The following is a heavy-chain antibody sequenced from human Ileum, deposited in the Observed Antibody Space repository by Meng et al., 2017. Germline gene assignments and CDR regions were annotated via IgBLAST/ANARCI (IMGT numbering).Heavy chain of an antibody. CDR2: ISRIGNYI. Sequence: GESLKISCVASGFDFSTYAIHWVRQAPGKGLEWVSSISRIGNYIYYADSLRGRFTISRDNAKNSLYLQMNSLRADDTAIYYCARVLYADYVAGSDSFDVWGQGTMVTVSS. V-gene: IGHV3-21*01. D-gene: IGHD4-17*01. CDR1: GFDFSTYA. CDR3: ARVLYADYVAGSDSFDV. J-gene: IGHJ3*01.